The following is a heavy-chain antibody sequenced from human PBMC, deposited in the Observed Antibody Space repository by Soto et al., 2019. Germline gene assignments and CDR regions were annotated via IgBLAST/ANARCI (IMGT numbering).Heavy chain of an antibody. Sequence: HPGGSLRLSCAASGFTVSSNYMSWVRQAPGKGLEWVSVIYSGGSTYYADSVKGRFTISRDNSKNTLYLQMNSLRAEDTAVYYCARVWRELLGNWYFDLWGRGTLVTVSS. CDR1: GFTVSSNY. CDR2: IYSGGST. CDR3: ARVWRELLGNWYFDL. J-gene: IGHJ2*01. V-gene: IGHV3-53*01. D-gene: IGHD1-26*01.